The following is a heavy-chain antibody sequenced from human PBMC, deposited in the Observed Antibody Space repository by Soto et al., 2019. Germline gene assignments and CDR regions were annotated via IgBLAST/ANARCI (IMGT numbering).Heavy chain of an antibody. J-gene: IGHJ4*02. CDR2: IYYSGST. V-gene: IGHV4-59*01. CDR3: ERDRENSSSWYRVFDY. CDR1: GGSISSYY. D-gene: IGHD6-13*01. Sequence: SETLSLTCTVSGGSISSYYWSWIRQPPGKGLEWIGYIYYSGSTNYNPSLKSRVTISVDTSKNQFSLKLSSVTAADTAVYYCERDRENSSSWYRVFDYWGQGTLVTVSS.